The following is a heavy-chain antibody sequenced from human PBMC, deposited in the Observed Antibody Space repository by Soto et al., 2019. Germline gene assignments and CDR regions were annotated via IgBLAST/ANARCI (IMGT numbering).Heavy chain of an antibody. CDR3: GRGGDAHKMGRH. CDR2: VQFSGSL. CDR1: DDSLSSTSYY. D-gene: IGHD2-2*01. J-gene: IGHJ1*01. V-gene: IGHV4-61*01. Sequence: QVQLQESGPGLVKPSETLSLICSVSDDSLSSTSYYWSWIRQPPGRGLEWIGFVQFSGSLYYNASPRKRAIMSADTSRRQISLKLTSVTAADTAVYFCGRGGDAHKMGRHWGQGTLVTVSS.